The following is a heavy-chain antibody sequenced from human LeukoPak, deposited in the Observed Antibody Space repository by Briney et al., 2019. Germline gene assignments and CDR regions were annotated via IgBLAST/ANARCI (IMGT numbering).Heavy chain of an antibody. CDR3: TTKYYYDSSDYYVIDY. J-gene: IGHJ4*02. V-gene: IGHV1-24*01. Sequence: ASVKVSCKVSGYTLTGLSMHWVRQAPGKGLEWMGTFDPENGETIYAQKFQGRVTMTEDTSTDTAYMELSSLRSEDTAVYYCTTKYYYDSSDYYVIDYWGQGTLVIVSS. CDR1: GYTLTGLS. D-gene: IGHD3-22*01. CDR2: FDPENGET.